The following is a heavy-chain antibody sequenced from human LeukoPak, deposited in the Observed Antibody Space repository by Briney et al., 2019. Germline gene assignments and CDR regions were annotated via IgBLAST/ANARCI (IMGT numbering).Heavy chain of an antibody. J-gene: IGHJ5*02. V-gene: IGHV3-11*01. Sequence: GGSLRLSCAASGFTFSDYYMSWIRQAPGKGLEWVSYISSSGNTIYYADSVKGRFTISRDNAKNSLYLQMNSLRAEDTAVYYCARRGVQLQRISWFDPWGQGTLVTVSS. CDR2: ISSSGNTI. CDR1: GFTFSDYY. CDR3: ARRGVQLQRISWFDP. D-gene: IGHD1-1*01.